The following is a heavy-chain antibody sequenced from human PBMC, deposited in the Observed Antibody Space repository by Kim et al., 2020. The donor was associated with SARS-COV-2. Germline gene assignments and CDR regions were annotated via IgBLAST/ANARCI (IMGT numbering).Heavy chain of an antibody. CDR3: ATGFYGSGKLYHGPAFDI. J-gene: IGHJ3*02. D-gene: IGHD3-10*01. CDR1: GFTFSSYD. CDR2: IGTAGDT. Sequence: GGSLRLSCAASGFTFSSYDMHWVRQATGKGLEWVSAIGTAGDTYYPGSVKGRFTISRENAKNSLYLQMNSLRAGDTAVYYCATGFYGSGKLYHGPAFDIWGQGTMVTVSS. V-gene: IGHV3-13*01.